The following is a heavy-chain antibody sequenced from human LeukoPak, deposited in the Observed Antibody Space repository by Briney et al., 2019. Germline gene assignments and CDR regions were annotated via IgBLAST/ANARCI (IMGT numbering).Heavy chain of an antibody. CDR3: AKVGPYSSGWYGAVDDAFDI. D-gene: IGHD6-19*01. V-gene: IGHV3-53*01. CDR2: IYSSGST. J-gene: IGHJ3*02. Sequence: GGSLRLSCAASGFNVSNNYMTWVRQAPGKGLEWVSLIYSSGSTYYADSVKGRFTISRDNSKNTLYLQMNSLRAEDTAVYYCAKVGPYSSGWYGAVDDAFDIWGQGTMVTVSS. CDR1: GFNVSNNY.